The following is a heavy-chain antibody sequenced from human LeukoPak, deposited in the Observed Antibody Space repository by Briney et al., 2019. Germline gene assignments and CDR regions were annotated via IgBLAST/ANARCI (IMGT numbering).Heavy chain of an antibody. CDR2: INSDGSWT. CDR1: GNYW. J-gene: IGHJ4*02. CDR3: ARDEGVPETWRFDY. Sequence: PGGSLRLSCAASGNYWMHWVRQAPGKGLVWVSHINSDGSWTSYADSVKGRFTISKDNAKNSLYLQMNSPRADDTAVYYCARDEGVPETWRFDYWGQGTLVTVSS. V-gene: IGHV3-74*01. D-gene: IGHD3-10*01.